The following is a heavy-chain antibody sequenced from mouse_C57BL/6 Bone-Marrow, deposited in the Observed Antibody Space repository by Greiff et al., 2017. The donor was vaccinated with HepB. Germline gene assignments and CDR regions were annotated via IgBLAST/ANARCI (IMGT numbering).Heavy chain of an antibody. J-gene: IGHJ3*01. V-gene: IGHV14-4*01. CDR3: TTGRGRRFAY. D-gene: IGHD1-2*01. Sequence: EVQLQQSGAELVRPGASVKLSCTASGFNIKDDYMHWVKQRPEQGLEWIGWIDPENGDTEYASKFQGKATITADTSSNTAYLQLSSLTAEDTAVYCCTTGRGRRFAYWGQGTLVTVSA. CDR2: IDPENGDT. CDR1: GFNIKDDY.